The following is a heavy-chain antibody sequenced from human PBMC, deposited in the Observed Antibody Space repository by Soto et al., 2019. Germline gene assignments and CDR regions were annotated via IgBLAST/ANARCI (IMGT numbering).Heavy chain of an antibody. J-gene: IGHJ4*02. Sequence: EVQLVESGGGLVKPGGSLRLSCAASGLTISGAWMNWVRQAPGKGLEWVGRIKTKAQGETTDYAAPVKGRFTISRDDSENTLSLQMTSLKIEDTAVYFCTTGSVEGYWGQGTLVTVSS. CDR1: GLTISGAW. D-gene: IGHD1-26*01. V-gene: IGHV3-15*07. CDR3: TTGSVEGY. CDR2: IKTKAQGETT.